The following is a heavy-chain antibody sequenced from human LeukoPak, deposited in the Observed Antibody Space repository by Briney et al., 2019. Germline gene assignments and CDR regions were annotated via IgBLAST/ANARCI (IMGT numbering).Heavy chain of an antibody. CDR3: ARVSYGDDATPFDY. Sequence: ASVKVSCKASGYSFTAYYMHWVRQAPGQGLEWIGRINPNSGGADYAQKFQGRVTMTRDTSISTAYMELSSLRSDDTAVYYCARVSYGDDATPFDYWGQGTLVTVSS. CDR2: INPNSGGA. V-gene: IGHV1-2*06. D-gene: IGHD4-17*01. CDR1: GYSFTAYY. J-gene: IGHJ4*02.